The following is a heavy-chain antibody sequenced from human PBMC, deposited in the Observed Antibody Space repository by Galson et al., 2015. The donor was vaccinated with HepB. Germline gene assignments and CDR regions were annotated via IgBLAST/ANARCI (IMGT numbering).Heavy chain of an antibody. V-gene: IGHV4-39*01. CDR2: ISYSGST. D-gene: IGHD2-2*01. CDR1: GGSVSSSSYY. Sequence: TLSLTCTVSGGSVSSSSYYWAWIRQPPGKGLEWIGTISYSGSTYYNPSLKSRVTISVDTSKNQFSLKLSSVTAADTAVYYCARHGMEVPAGNFDYWGQGTLVTVSS. J-gene: IGHJ4*02. CDR3: ARHGMEVPAGNFDY.